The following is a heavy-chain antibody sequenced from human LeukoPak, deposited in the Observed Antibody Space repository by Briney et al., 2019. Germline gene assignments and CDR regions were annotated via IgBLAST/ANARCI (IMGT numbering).Heavy chain of an antibody. CDR3: ARVGGYSYGYDY. V-gene: IGHV1-69*13. D-gene: IGHD5-18*01. CDR2: IIPIFGTA. CDR1: GGTFSSYA. J-gene: IGHJ4*02. Sequence: SVKVSCKASGGTFSSYAISWVRQAPGQGPEWKGGIIPIFGTANYAQKFQGRVTITADESTSTAYMELSSLRSEDTAVYYCARVGGYSYGYDYWGQGTLVTVSS.